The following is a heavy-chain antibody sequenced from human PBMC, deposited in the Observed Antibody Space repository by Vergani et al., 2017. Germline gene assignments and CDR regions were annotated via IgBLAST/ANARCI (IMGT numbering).Heavy chain of an antibody. D-gene: IGHD3-22*01. Sequence: QVQLQESGPGLVKPSETLSLTCTVSGGSISSYYWSWIRQPAGKGLEWIGRIYTSGSTNYNPSLKSRVTMSVDTSKNQFSLKRSSVTAGDTAVYYCASDCVKAGADSSGYYVFDPWGQGTLVTVSS. CDR2: IYTSGST. J-gene: IGHJ5*02. CDR1: GGSISSYY. V-gene: IGHV4-4*07. CDR3: ASDCVKAGADSSGYYVFDP.